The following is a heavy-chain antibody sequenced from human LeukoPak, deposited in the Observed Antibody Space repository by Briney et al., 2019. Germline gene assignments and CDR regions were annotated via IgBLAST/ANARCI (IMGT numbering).Heavy chain of an antibody. V-gene: IGHV1-18*01. J-gene: IGHJ4*02. CDR1: GYTFTSYI. CDR2: ISAYNGGT. Sequence: GASVKVSCKASGYTFTSYIISWVRQAPWQGLEWMGWISAYNGGTHSAQKFQGRVIMTIDASMSTAYMEVRSLRSDDTAVYYCARDPVDIAATTMDYWGQGTLVTVSS. CDR3: ARDPVDIAATTMDY. D-gene: IGHD5-12*01.